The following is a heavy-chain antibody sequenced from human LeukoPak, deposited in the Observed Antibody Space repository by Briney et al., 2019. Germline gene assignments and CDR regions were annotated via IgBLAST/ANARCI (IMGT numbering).Heavy chain of an antibody. CDR3: EKDVSDYDDYPEFGL. CDR1: GYRFPDYW. D-gene: IGHD4-17*01. Sequence: GEYLKISGKGSGYRFPDYWIGWVRQAPGKGLEGVAVISYDGSNKYYADSVKGRLTISRDNSKNTLYLQMNSLRAEDTAVYYCEKDVSDYDDYPEFGLWGQGTLVTVSS. V-gene: IGHV3-30*18. J-gene: IGHJ4*02. CDR2: ISYDGSNK.